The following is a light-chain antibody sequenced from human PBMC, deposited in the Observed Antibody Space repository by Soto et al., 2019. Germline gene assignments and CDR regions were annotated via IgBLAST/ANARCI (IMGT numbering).Light chain of an antibody. V-gene: IGKV3-20*01. CDR1: QSVSSSY. J-gene: IGKJ1*01. Sequence: EIVLTQSPGTLSLSPGERATLSCRASQSVSSSYLAWYQQKPGQAPRLLIYGASSRATRIPDRFSGSASGTDFTLTISRREPEDFAVYYCQPYGSSPPWTFGQGTNVEIK. CDR2: GAS. CDR3: QPYGSSPPWT.